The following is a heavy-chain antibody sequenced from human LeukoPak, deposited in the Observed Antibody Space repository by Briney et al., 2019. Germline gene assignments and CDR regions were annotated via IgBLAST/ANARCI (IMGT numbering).Heavy chain of an antibody. CDR2: ISAYNGNT. J-gene: IGHJ4*02. Sequence: ASVKVSCKASGGTFSSYAISWVRQAPGQGLEWMGWISAYNGNTNYAQKLQGRVTMTTDTSTSTAYMELRSLRSDDTAVYHCGRTEYGSGSYSDNWGQGTLVTVSS. V-gene: IGHV1-18*01. CDR3: GRTEYGSGSYSDN. D-gene: IGHD3-10*01. CDR1: GGTFSSYA.